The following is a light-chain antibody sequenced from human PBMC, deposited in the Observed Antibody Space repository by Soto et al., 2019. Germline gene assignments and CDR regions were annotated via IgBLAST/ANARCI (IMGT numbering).Light chain of an antibody. V-gene: IGKV1-27*01. Sequence: DIQMTQSPTSLSASVGDRVTITCQASQGIRNFVAWYQQKPGKAPKLLIYAASTLQSGVPSRFSGSGSGTDFTLTNNSLQPEDVATYSCQKYSSVPVFGPGTKVEIK. CDR2: AAS. J-gene: IGKJ3*01. CDR3: QKYSSVPV. CDR1: QGIRNF.